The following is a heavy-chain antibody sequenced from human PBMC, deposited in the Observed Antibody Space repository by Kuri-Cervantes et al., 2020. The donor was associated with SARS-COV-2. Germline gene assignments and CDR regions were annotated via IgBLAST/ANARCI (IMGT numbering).Heavy chain of an antibody. CDR1: GFTFSSYG. D-gene: IGHD1-26*01. CDR2: ISYDGSNK. CDR3: ARQSGSYATTDY. Sequence: LSLTCAASGFTFSSYGMHWVRQAPGKGLEWVAVISYDGSNKYYADSVKGRFTISRDNSKNTLYLQMNSLRAEDTAVYYCARQSGSYATTDYWGQGTLVTVSS. J-gene: IGHJ4*02. V-gene: IGHV3-30*03.